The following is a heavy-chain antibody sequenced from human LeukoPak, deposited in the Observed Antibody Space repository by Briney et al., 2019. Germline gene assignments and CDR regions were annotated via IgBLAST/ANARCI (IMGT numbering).Heavy chain of an antibody. V-gene: IGHV3-21*01. J-gene: IGHJ4*02. CDR3: ARDPAYGDDEGNFDY. D-gene: IGHD4-17*01. CDR1: GFTFSSYS. Sequence: GGSLRLSCAASGFTFSSYSMNWVRQAPGKGLEWVSSISSSSSYIYYADSVKGRFTISRDNAKSSLYLQMNSLRAEDTAVYYCARDPAYGDDEGNFDYWGQGTLVTVSS. CDR2: ISSSSSYI.